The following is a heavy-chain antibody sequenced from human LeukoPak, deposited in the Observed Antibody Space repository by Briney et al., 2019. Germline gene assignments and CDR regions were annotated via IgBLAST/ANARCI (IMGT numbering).Heavy chain of an antibody. CDR2: IKLDGSET. J-gene: IGHJ4*02. Sequence: GGSLRLSCGASGFSFRRYWILWARQAPGKGLEWAANIKLDGSETYYVDSVKGRFTVSRDNAKNLLHLQMNSLRAEDTAVYYYAREGSIFTADYIQTFLDSWGQGTLVTVSS. CDR1: GFSFRRYW. D-gene: IGHD3-9*01. CDR3: AREGSIFTADYIQTFLDS. V-gene: IGHV3-7*01.